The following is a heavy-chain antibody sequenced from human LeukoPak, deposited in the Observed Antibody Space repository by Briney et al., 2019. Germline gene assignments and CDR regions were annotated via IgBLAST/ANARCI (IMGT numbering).Heavy chain of an antibody. CDR3: AKDRDHILTGYYSY. CDR2: ISGSGGST. V-gene: IGHV3-23*01. D-gene: IGHD3-9*01. J-gene: IGHJ4*02. Sequence: GGSLRLSCAASGFTFSSYGMSWVRQAPGKGLEWVSAISGSGGSTYYADSVKGRFTISRDNSKNTLYLQMNSLRAEDTAVYYCAKDRDHILTGYYSYWGQGTLVTVSS. CDR1: GFTFSSYG.